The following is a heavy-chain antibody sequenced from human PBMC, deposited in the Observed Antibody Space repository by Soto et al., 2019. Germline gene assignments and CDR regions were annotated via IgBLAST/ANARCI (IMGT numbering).Heavy chain of an antibody. Sequence: SVKVSCKASGGTFGSDAITWVRQAPGQGLEWVGRIIPIFGTTNYAQNLQGRVTISADKSTLTSYMELHSLTSDDTALYYCARDRTDSGYYTNWLDPWGQGTQVTVSA. CDR2: IIPIFGTT. J-gene: IGHJ5*02. V-gene: IGHV1-69*06. D-gene: IGHD3-22*01. CDR3: ARDRTDSGYYTNWLDP. CDR1: GGTFGSDA.